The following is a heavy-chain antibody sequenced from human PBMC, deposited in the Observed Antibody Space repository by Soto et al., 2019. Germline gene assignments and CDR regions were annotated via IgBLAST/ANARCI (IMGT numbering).Heavy chain of an antibody. J-gene: IGHJ5*02. V-gene: IGHV3-48*02. CDR1: GFTFSSYS. CDR3: ARDCSSTSCYSPYWFDP. Sequence: PVGSLRLSCAASGFTFSSYSMNWVRQAPGKGLEWVSYISSSSSTIYYADSVKGRFTISRDNAKNSLYLQMNSLRDEDTAVYYCARDCSSTSCYSPYWFDPWGQGTLVTVSS. CDR2: ISSSSSTI. D-gene: IGHD2-2*01.